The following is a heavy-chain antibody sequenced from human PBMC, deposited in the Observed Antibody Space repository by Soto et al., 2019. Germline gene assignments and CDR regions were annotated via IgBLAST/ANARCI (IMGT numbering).Heavy chain of an antibody. CDR3: ARDSLMCSSTSCYPPPVWFDP. V-gene: IGHV6-1*01. J-gene: IGHJ5*02. Sequence: TLSLTCAISGDSVSSNSAAWNWIRQSPSRGLEWLGRTYYRSKWYNDYVVSVKSRITINPDTSKNQFSLQLNSVTPEDTAVYYCARDSLMCSSTSCYPPPVWFDPWGQGTLVTVSS. CDR1: GDSVSSNSAA. CDR2: TYYRSKWYN. D-gene: IGHD2-2*01.